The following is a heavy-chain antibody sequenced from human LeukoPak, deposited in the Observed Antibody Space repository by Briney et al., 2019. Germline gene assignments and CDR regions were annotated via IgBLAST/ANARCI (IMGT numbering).Heavy chain of an antibody. J-gene: IGHJ4*02. CDR1: GFTFSSYS. Sequence: PGGSLRLSCAASGFTFSSYSMNWVRQAPGKGLEWVSSISSSSSYIYYADSVKGRFTISRDNAKNSLYLQMNSLRAEDTAVYYCAKTGRSGYSSRWDFDYWGQGILVTVSS. V-gene: IGHV3-21*01. CDR2: ISSSSSYI. D-gene: IGHD6-13*01. CDR3: AKTGRSGYSSRWDFDY.